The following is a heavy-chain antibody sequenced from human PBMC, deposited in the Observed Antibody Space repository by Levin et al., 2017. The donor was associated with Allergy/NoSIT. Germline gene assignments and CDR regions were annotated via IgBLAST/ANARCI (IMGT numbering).Heavy chain of an antibody. CDR3: ARYSATGTTPVDY. CDR2: ISRGGNTQ. CDR1: GFTFSDYY. J-gene: IGHJ4*02. D-gene: IGHD1-1*01. Sequence: SGGSLRLSCTASGFTFSDYYMTWIRQAPGRGLEWISYISRGGNTQYYTDSVKGRFTISRDNAKNSLYLQMNSLRAEDSALYYCARYSATGTTPVDYWGQGTLVTVSS. V-gene: IGHV3-11*01.